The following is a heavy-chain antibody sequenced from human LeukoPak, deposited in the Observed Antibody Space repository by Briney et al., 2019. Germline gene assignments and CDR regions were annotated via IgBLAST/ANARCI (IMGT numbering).Heavy chain of an antibody. V-gene: IGHV1-69*13. CDR3: AWSRDYVPFYYMDV. J-gene: IGHJ6*03. D-gene: IGHD3-3*01. Sequence: GASVKVSCKASGGTFSSYAISWVRQAPGQGLEWMGGIIPIFGTANYAQKFQGRVTITADESTSTAYMELRSLRSDDTAVYYCAWSRDYVPFYYMDVWGKGTTVTVSS. CDR2: IIPIFGTA. CDR1: GGTFSSYA.